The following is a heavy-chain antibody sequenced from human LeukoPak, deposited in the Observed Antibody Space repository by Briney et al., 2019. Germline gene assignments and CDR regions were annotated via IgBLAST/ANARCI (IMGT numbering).Heavy chain of an antibody. CDR3: ARGPRPYYFDY. V-gene: IGHV3-53*01. Sequence: GGSPRPSCAASGFTVSSNYMSWVRQAPGKGLEWVSVLYGGGTTYYADSVKGRFTISRDKSKNTLFLQMNSLRAEDTAVYYCARGPRPYYFDYWGQGTLVTVSS. J-gene: IGHJ4*02. CDR1: GFTVSSNY. CDR2: LYGGGTT.